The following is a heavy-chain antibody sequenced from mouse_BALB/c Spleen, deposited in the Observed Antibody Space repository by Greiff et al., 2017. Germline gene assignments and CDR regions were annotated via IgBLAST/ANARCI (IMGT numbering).Heavy chain of an antibody. CDR3: AKGDGSRYAMDY. D-gene: IGHD1-1*01. J-gene: IGHJ4*01. V-gene: IGHV5-12-2*01. CDR2: ISNGGGST. CDR1: GFTFSSYT. Sequence: EVMLVESGGGLVQPGGSLKLSCAASGFTFSSYTMSWVRQTPEKRLEWVAYISNGGGSTYYPDTVKGRFTISRDNAKNTLYLQMSSLKSEDTAMYYCAKGDGSRYAMDYWGQGTSVTVSS.